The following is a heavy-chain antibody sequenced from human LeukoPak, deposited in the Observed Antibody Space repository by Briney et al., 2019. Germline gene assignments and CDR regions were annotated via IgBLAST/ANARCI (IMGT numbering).Heavy chain of an antibody. CDR2: IVVGSGNT. V-gene: IGHV1-58*02. CDR3: AALTNWDATNDY. Sequence: SVKVSCKASGFTFTSPAMQWVRQARGQRLEWIGWIVVGSGNTNYAQKFQERVTITRDMSTSTAYMELSSLRSEDTAVYYCAALTNWDATNDYWGQGTLVTVSS. CDR1: GFTFTSPA. J-gene: IGHJ4*02. D-gene: IGHD1-1*01.